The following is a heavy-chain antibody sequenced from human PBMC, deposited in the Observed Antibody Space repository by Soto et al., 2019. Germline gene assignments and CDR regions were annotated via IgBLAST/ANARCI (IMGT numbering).Heavy chain of an antibody. J-gene: IGHJ6*02. V-gene: IGHV3-30*18. D-gene: IGHD3-3*01. CDR1: GFTFSSYG. CDR3: AKDRDYYDFWSGYYLNYYYGMDV. Sequence: PGGSLRLSCAASGFTFSSYGMHWVRQAPGKGLEWVAVISYDGSNKYYADSVKGRFTISRDNSKNTLYLQMNSLRAEDTAVYYCAKDRDYYDFWSGYYLNYYYGMDVWGQWTTVIVSS. CDR2: ISYDGSNK.